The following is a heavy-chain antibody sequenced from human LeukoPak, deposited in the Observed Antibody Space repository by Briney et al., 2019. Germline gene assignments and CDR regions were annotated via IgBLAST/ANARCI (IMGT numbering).Heavy chain of an antibody. CDR3: ARERYSYGPRGFDY. D-gene: IGHD5-18*01. V-gene: IGHV3-30*04. CDR2: ISYDGSNK. CDR1: GFTFSSYA. J-gene: IGHJ4*02. Sequence: PGRSLRLSCAASGFTFSSYAMHWVRQAPGKGLEWVAVISYDGSNKYYADSVKGRFTISRDNSKNTLYLQMNSLRAEDTAVYYCARERYSYGPRGFDYWGQGTLVTVSS.